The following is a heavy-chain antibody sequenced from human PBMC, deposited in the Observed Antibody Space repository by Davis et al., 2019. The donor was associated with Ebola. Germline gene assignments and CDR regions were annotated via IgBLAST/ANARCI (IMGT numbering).Heavy chain of an antibody. CDR2: ISYDGSNK. J-gene: IGHJ6*02. V-gene: IGHV3-30*03. Sequence: GESLKISCAASGFTFSSYGMHWVRQAPGKGLEWVAVISYDGSNKYYADSVKGRFTISRDNSKNTLYLQMNSLRAEDTAVYYCARDSGVSDFWSGYYIYYYYGMDVWGQGTTVTVSS. CDR3: ARDSGVSDFWSGYYIYYYYGMDV. CDR1: GFTFSSYG. D-gene: IGHD3-3*01.